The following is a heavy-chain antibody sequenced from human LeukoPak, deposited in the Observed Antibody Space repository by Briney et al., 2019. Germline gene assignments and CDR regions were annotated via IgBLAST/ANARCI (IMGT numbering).Heavy chain of an antibody. CDR1: GVSISSSNSY. D-gene: IGHD4-17*01. J-gene: IGHJ4*02. CDR2: INHSGST. CDR3: ARRAVTTDY. V-gene: IGHV4-39*07. Sequence: SETLSLTCTVSGVSISSSNSYWGWIRQPPGKGLEWIGEINHSGSTNYNPSLKSRVTISVDTSKNQFSLKLSSVTAADTAVYYCARRAVTTDYWGQGTLVTVSS.